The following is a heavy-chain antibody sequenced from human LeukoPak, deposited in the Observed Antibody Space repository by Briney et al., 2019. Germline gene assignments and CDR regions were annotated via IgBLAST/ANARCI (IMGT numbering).Heavy chain of an antibody. J-gene: IGHJ3*02. CDR1: GDSISYYY. CDR2: ISTSGTT. Sequence: SETLSLTCTVSGDSISYYYWSWIRQPAGKGLEWIGRISTSGTTNYNPSLKSRVTMSVDTSKNQFSLKLSSVTAADTAVYYCARAGWFGHDAFDIWGQGTMVTVSS. D-gene: IGHD3-10*01. V-gene: IGHV4-4*07. CDR3: ARAGWFGHDAFDI.